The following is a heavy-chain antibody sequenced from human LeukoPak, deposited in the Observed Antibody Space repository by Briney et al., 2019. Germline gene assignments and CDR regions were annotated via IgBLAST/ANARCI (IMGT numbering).Heavy chain of an antibody. D-gene: IGHD2-2*01. CDR3: ARTTEGYCSSASCFGFSYSYYMDV. CDR1: GGSISSYY. J-gene: IGHJ6*03. CDR2: IYYSGST. Sequence: PSETLSLTCTVSGGSISSYYWSWIRQPPGKGLEWIGYIYYSGSTNYNPSLKSRVTISVDTSKNQFSLKLSSVIAADTAVYYCARTTEGYCSSASCFGFSYSYYMDVWGKGTTVTISS. V-gene: IGHV4-59*01.